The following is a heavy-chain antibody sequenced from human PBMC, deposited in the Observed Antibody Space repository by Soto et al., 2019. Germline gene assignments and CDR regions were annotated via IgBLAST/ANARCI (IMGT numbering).Heavy chain of an antibody. D-gene: IGHD3-3*01. CDR2: IYYSGST. CDR3: ARSPIWSGYYIDY. J-gene: IGHJ4*02. CDR1: GGSISSYY. V-gene: IGHV4-59*01. Sequence: PSETLSVTCTVSGGSISSYYWSWIRQPPGKGLEWIGYIYYSGSTNYNPSLKSRVTISVDTSKNQFSLKLSSVTAADTAVYYCARSPIWSGYYIDYWRQGTLVTVSS.